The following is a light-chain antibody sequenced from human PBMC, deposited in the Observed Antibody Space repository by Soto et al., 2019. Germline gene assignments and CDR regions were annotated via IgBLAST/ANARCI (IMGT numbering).Light chain of an antibody. CDR2: HSS. J-gene: IGKJ4*01. CDR3: QQTFSTPRT. CDR1: QSISTS. V-gene: IGKV1-39*01. Sequence: DIQMTQSPSSLSASVGDRVTITCRASQSISTSVNWYQQLGGKAPKLLIQHSSTLQSGVPSRFSGTGSETDFTLTISSLQPEDFATYYCQQTFSTPRTFGGGTKVEIK.